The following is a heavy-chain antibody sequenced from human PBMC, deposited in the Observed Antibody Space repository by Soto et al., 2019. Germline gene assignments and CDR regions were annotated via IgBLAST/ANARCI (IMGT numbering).Heavy chain of an antibody. D-gene: IGHD4-17*01. J-gene: IGHJ2*01. CDR1: GGSINAYY. CDR3: ARRRTVTNYWYFDL. CDR2: IYYSGGT. Sequence: QVQLQESGPGLVKPSETLSLTCTVSGGSINAYYWSWIRQPPGKGLEWIGYIYYSGGTNYNPSLKSRVTMSVDTSQNPFSLKLSSISAADTAVYYCARRRTVTNYWYFDLWGRGTLVTVSS. V-gene: IGHV4-59*01.